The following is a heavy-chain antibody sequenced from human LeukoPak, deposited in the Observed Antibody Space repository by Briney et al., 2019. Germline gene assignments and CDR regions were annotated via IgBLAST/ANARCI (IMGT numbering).Heavy chain of an antibody. CDR3: ATGYSSGQRFDY. J-gene: IGHJ4*02. Sequence: SETLSLTCTDSGGSISRYYWSWIRQPPGNRLEWIGYIHYSGSTNYNPSLKSRVTMSLDTSDNQFSLKLSSVTAADTAVYYCATGYSSGQRFDYWGQGTLVTVSS. D-gene: IGHD5-18*01. V-gene: IGHV4-59*01. CDR2: IHYSGST. CDR1: GGSISRYY.